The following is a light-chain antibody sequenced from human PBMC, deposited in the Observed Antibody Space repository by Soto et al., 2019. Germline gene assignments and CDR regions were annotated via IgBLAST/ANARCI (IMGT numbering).Light chain of an antibody. CDR1: SSNIGSNT. Sequence: QSVLTQPPSASGTPGQRVTISCSGSSSNIGSNTVNWYQQLPGTAPKHLIYSNNQRPSGVPDRFSGSKSGTSASLAISGLQSEDEADYYCAAWDDSLNGSHVVFGGGTKLTVL. J-gene: IGLJ2*01. V-gene: IGLV1-44*01. CDR3: AAWDDSLNGSHVV. CDR2: SNN.